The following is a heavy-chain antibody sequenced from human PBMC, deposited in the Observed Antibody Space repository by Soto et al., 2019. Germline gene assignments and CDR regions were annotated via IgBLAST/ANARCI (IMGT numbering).Heavy chain of an antibody. CDR3: ARDGPRRIAAPL. V-gene: IGHV4-59*01. CDR2: VHSGST. J-gene: IGHJ4*02. Sequence: PLETLSLTCTVSSGSISGYYWGWVRQPPGKGLEWIGCVHSGSTNYNPSLKSRVTISVDTSKNQFSLTLRSVTAADTAVYYCARDGPRRIAAPLWGKGTLVTVSS. CDR1: SGSISGYY. D-gene: IGHD6-6*01.